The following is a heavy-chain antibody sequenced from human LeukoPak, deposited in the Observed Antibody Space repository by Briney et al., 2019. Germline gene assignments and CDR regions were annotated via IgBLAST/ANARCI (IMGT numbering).Heavy chain of an antibody. Sequence: GGSLRLSCAASGFTFSSYAMSWVRQAPGKGLEWVSAISGSGGSTYYADSVKGRFTISRDNSKNTLYLQMNSLRAEDTAVYYCAKDPGNMVRGVIITFDYWGQGTLVTVSS. CDR3: AKDPGNMVRGVIITFDY. J-gene: IGHJ4*02. CDR2: ISGSGGST. D-gene: IGHD3-10*01. CDR1: GFTFSSYA. V-gene: IGHV3-23*01.